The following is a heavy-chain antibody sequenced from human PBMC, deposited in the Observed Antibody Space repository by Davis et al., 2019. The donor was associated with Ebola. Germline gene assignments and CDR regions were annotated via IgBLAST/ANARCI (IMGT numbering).Heavy chain of an antibody. CDR2: IIPIFGTA. CDR1: GGTFSSYA. V-gene: IGHV1-69*13. Sequence: SVKVSCKASGGTFSSYAISWVRQAPGQGLEWMGGIIPIFGTANYAQKFQGRVTITADESTSTAYMELSSLRSEDTAVYYCAREGITMVRGVIIGLDYWGQGTLVTVSS. D-gene: IGHD3-10*01. CDR3: AREGITMVRGVIIGLDY. J-gene: IGHJ4*02.